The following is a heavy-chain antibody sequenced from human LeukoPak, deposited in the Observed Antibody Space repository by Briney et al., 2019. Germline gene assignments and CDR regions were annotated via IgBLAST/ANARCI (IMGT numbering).Heavy chain of an antibody. CDR3: AREAREQWLVYFDY. J-gene: IGHJ4*02. V-gene: IGHV4-34*01. CDR1: GGSFSGYY. CDR2: INHSGST. D-gene: IGHD6-19*01. Sequence: SETLSLTCAVYGGSFSGYYWSWIRQPPGKGLEWIGEINHSGSTNYNPSLKSRITISVDTSKNQFSLKLSSVTAADTAVYYCAREAREQWLVYFDYWGQGTLVTVSS.